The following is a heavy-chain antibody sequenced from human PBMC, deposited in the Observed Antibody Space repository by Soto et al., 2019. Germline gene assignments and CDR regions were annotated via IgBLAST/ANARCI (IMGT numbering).Heavy chain of an antibody. CDR3: ARVVNWNYESFDY. Sequence: PSETLSLTCTVSGSSLSGGYYWGWTRQPPGKGLEWIGSITHSGGTYYKPSLESRVSVSVDTSNNQFSLRVNSVTAADTAMYFCARVVNWNYESFDYWGQGTLVTGCS. V-gene: IGHV4-38-2*02. CDR2: ITHSGGT. J-gene: IGHJ4*02. D-gene: IGHD1-7*01. CDR1: GSSLSGGYY.